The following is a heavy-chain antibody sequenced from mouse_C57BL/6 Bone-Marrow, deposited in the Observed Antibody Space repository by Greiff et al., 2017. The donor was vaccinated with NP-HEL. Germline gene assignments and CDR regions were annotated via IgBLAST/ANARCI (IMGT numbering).Heavy chain of an antibody. CDR2: IDPSDSYT. CDR1: GYTFTSYW. D-gene: IGHD1-1*01. V-gene: IGHV1-69*01. Sequence: QVQLQQPGAELVMPGASVKLSCKASGYTFTSYWMHWVKQRPGPGLEWIGEIDPSDSYTNYNQKFKGKSTLTVDKSSSTAYMQLSSLTAEDAAVYDCAREGITTGFDYWGQGTTLTVSS. J-gene: IGHJ2*01. CDR3: AREGITTGFDY.